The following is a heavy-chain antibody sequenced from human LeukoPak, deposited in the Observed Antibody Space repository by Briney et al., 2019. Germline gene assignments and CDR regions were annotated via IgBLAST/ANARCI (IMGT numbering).Heavy chain of an antibody. J-gene: IGHJ4*02. CDR3: SRDLVLSRSVGASEKGDY. CDR2: ISTSGDYI. CDR1: GFTFSRYS. D-gene: IGHD1-26*01. Sequence: GGSLRLSCAASGFTFSRYSMNWVRQAPGKGLEWVSSISTSGDYIYYADSVKGRFTMSRDNANSSLYLQMDSLRAEDTAVYYWSRDLVLSRSVGASEKGDYWGQGTLVTVSS. V-gene: IGHV3-21*01.